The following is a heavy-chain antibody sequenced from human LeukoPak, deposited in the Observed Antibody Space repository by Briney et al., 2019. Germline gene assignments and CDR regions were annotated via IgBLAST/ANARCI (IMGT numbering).Heavy chain of an antibody. Sequence: PGGSLRLSCAASGFTFSTYSMTWVRQAPGKGLEWVSRINSDGSSTSYADSVKGRFTISRDNAKNTLYLQMNSLRAEDTAVYYCARWGDYANDYWGQGTLVTVSS. V-gene: IGHV3-74*01. J-gene: IGHJ4*02. CDR3: ARWGDYANDY. D-gene: IGHD3-16*01. CDR2: INSDGSST. CDR1: GFTFSTYS.